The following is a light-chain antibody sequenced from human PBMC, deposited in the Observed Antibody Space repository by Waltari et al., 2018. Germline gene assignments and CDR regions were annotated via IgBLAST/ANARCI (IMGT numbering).Light chain of an antibody. CDR3: QQYGSSRGIT. CDR1: QSVSSSY. CDR2: GAS. J-gene: IGKJ5*01. V-gene: IGKV3-20*01. Sequence: EIVLTQSPGTLSLSPGERATLSCRASQSVSSSYLAWYQQKPGQAPRLRIYGASSRATGIPDRFSGSGSGTDFTLTISRLEPEDFAVYYCQQYGSSRGITFGQGTRLEIK.